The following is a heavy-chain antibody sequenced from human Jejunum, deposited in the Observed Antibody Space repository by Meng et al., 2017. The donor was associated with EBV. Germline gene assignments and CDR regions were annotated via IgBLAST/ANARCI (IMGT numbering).Heavy chain of an antibody. J-gene: IGHJ5*02. Sequence: VALVRSGAGVTEPGALGKVSWKASGYIYTYQVKQWARQGQGQRLEWGGNINDGDGNRQSFHKFQSRVSIVRDTAANTADMELSSLMSDDTSVYCGAREGDDTAGWFDPGGQGPLVTVSS. V-gene: IGHV1-3*01. CDR1: GYIYTYQV. CDR3: AREGDDTAGWFDP. CDR2: INDGDGNR. D-gene: IGHD6-25*01.